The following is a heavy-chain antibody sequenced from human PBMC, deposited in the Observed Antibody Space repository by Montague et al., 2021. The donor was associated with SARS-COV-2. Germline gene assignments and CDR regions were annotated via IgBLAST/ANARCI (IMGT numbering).Heavy chain of an antibody. CDR1: GFTFSSYA. J-gene: IGHJ3*02. Sequence: RSLSCAASGFTFSSYAMHLFRQAPGKGLEWVAVISYNGSNKFYADSVKGRFTISRDNSKNTLYLQMNSLRADDTAVYYCARVGYGSGSYWAFDIWGQGTMVTVSS. CDR3: ARVGYGSGSYWAFDI. V-gene: IGHV3-30-3*01. D-gene: IGHD3-10*01. CDR2: ISYNGSNK.